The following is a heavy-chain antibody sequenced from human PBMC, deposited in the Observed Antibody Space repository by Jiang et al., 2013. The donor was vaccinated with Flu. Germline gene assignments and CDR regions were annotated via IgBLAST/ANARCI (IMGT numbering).Heavy chain of an antibody. V-gene: IGHV1-2*02. CDR3: ARVGTAMVMDWFRP. J-gene: IGHJ5*02. Sequence: AQKFQGRVTMTRDTSISTAYMELSRLRSDDTAVYYCARVGTAMVMDWFRPWGQGTLVTVSS. D-gene: IGHD5-18*01.